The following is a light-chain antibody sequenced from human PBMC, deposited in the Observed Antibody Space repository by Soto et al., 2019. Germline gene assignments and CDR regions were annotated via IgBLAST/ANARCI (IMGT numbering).Light chain of an antibody. CDR2: KAS. Sequence: DIQMTQSPSTLSASVGDRVTITCRASQSISLSLAWHQQKPGKAPKPLMYKASSLESGAPSRFSGSGSGTEFTLTIRSLQPDDFATYYCQQYRYFPWTFGQGTKVEIK. V-gene: IGKV1-5*03. CDR3: QQYRYFPWT. CDR1: QSISLS. J-gene: IGKJ1*01.